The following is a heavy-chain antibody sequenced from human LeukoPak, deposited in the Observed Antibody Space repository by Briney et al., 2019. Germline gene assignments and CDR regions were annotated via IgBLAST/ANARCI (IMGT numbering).Heavy chain of an antibody. J-gene: IGHJ4*02. CDR1: GFTFSNYN. Sequence: GGSLRLSCAASGFTFSNYNMNWVRQAPGRGLEWVSYISISSSTIYYADSVKGRFTISRDNAKNSLYLQMNSLRAEDTAVYYCARGSTYYDSSGQVPFDYWGQGTLVTVSS. V-gene: IGHV3-48*01. CDR3: ARGSTYYDSSGQVPFDY. CDR2: ISISSSTI. D-gene: IGHD3-22*01.